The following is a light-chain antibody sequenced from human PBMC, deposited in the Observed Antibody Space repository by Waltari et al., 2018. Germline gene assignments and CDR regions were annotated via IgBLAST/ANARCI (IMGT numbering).Light chain of an antibody. Sequence: SYELTQPSSVSVSPGQTARITCSGDLLANKYTRWFQQKPGQAPILLIYKDPERPSGTPQRFSGSTSGTTVILTISGAQVEDEADYYCYSAADNNRGVFGGGTKLTVL. V-gene: IGLV3-27*01. J-gene: IGLJ3*02. CDR3: YSAADNNRGV. CDR2: KDP. CDR1: LLANKY.